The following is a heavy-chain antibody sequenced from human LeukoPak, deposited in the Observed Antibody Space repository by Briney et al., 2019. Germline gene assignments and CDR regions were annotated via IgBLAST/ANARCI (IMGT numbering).Heavy chain of an antibody. D-gene: IGHD3-22*01. Sequence: GSLRLSCAASGFTVSSNYMNWVRQAPGKGLEWVSVIYSGGSTFYADSVEGRFTISRDNSNNTLYLQMNSLRAEDTAMYYCAREYYDNSGGEDAFDIWGPGPMVFVS. CDR1: GFTVSSNY. J-gene: IGHJ3*02. V-gene: IGHV3-53*01. CDR3: AREYYDNSGGEDAFDI. CDR2: IYSGGST.